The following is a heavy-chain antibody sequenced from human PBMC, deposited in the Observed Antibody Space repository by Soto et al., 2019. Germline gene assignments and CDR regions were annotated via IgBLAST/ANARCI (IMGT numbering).Heavy chain of an antibody. CDR1: GFTFSSYG. D-gene: IGHD3-3*01. CDR2: ISYDGSNK. Sequence: GGSLRLSCAASGFTFSSYGMHWVRQAPGKGLEWVAVISYDGSNKYYADSVKGRFTISRDNSKNTLYLQMNSLRAEDTAVYYCAKNIWSGYLGSVYYGMDVWGQGTTVTVSS. J-gene: IGHJ6*02. CDR3: AKNIWSGYLGSVYYGMDV. V-gene: IGHV3-30*18.